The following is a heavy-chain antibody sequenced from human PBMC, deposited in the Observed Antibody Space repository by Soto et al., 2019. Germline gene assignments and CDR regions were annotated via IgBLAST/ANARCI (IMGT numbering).Heavy chain of an antibody. CDR2: FDPEDGET. CDR3: SSRGILTGYFTGSDY. D-gene: IGHD3-9*01. V-gene: IGHV1-24*01. J-gene: IGHJ4*02. Sequence: GASVKVSCKVSGYTLTELSMHWVRQAPGKGLEWMGGFDPEDGETIYAQKFQGRVTMTEDTSTDTAYMELSSLRSEDTAVYYCSSRGILTGYFTGSDYWGQGTLVTVSS. CDR1: GYTLTELS.